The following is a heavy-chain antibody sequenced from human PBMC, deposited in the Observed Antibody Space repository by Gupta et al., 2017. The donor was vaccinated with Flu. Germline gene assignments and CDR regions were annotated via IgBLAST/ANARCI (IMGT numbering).Heavy chain of an antibody. CDR1: GYSISSGYY. J-gene: IGHJ6*02. V-gene: IGHV4-38-2*02. Sequence: QVQLQESGPGLVKPSETLSLTCAVSGYSISSGYYWGWFRQPPGKGLEWIGSIYHSGSTYYNPSLKSRVTISVDTSKNQFSLKLSSVTAADTAVYYCARDRLMVRGVILYYYGMDVWGQGTTVTVSS. CDR3: ARDRLMVRGVILYYYGMDV. CDR2: IYHSGST. D-gene: IGHD3-10*01.